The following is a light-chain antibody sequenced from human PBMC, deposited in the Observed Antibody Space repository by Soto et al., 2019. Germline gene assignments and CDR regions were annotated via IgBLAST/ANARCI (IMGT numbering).Light chain of an antibody. CDR2: GAS. CDR1: QIFSSSY. J-gene: IGKJ1*01. Sequence: SVLTQAAGALSLSPWEIAALSCMARQIFSSSYLAWFQQKPGQAPRLLISGASSRATGIPDRFSGSGSGTDFTLTIIRLEPEDFAVYYCQQYGISPPFCQGTKV. CDR3: QQYGISPP. V-gene: IGKV3-20*01.